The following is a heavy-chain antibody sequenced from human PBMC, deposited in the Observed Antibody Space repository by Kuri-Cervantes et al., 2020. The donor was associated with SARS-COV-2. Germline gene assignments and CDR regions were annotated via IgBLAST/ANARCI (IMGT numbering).Heavy chain of an antibody. CDR1: GFTFSGHR. CDR3: VRDGDHWNFDY. D-gene: IGHD1-1*01. J-gene: IGHJ4*02. CDR2: INPDGSYT. Sequence: GESLKISCAASGFTFSGHRIHWVRQAPGKGLVLVSRINPDGSYTNNADSVKGRFTLSRDNAKNMLFLQMNSLRAEDTAVYYCVRDGDHWNFDYWGQGTLVTVSS. V-gene: IGHV3-74*01.